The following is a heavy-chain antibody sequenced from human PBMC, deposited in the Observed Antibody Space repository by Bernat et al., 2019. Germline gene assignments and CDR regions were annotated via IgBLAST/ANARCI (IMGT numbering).Heavy chain of an antibody. Sequence: QVQLVESGGGVVQPGRSLRLSCAASGFTFSSYGMHWVRQAPGKGLEWVAIIWYDGSNKYYEDSVKGRFTISRDNSKNTLYLQMNSLRAEDTAVYYCESAEDACDYYDMDVWGNGTTVTVSS. CDR2: IWYDGSNK. V-gene: IGHV3-33*01. J-gene: IGHJ6*03. CDR3: ESAEDACDYYDMDV. CDR1: GFTFSSYG.